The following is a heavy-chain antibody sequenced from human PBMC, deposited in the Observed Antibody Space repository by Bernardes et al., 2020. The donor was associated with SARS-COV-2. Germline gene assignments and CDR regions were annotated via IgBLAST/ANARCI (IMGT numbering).Heavy chain of an antibody. CDR3: ARYDILTTHPYFFDY. CDR1: GFTFSSYW. V-gene: IGHV3-7*01. CDR2: IKQDESEK. D-gene: IGHD3-9*01. Sequence: GGSLRLSRAASGFTFSSYWMSWVRQAPGKGLEWVANIKQDESEKYYVDSVKGRFTISRDNAKNSLYLQMNSLRAEDTAVYYCARYDILTTHPYFFDYWGQGTLVTVSS. J-gene: IGHJ4*02.